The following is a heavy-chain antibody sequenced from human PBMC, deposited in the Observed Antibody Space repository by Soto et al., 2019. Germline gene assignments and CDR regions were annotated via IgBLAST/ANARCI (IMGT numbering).Heavy chain of an antibody. D-gene: IGHD2-15*01. CDR2: INLSGST. Sequence: RSLTCAVYGGSFSGYYWSWIRQPPGKGLEWIGEINLSGSTNYNPSLKSRVTISVDTSKNQFSLKLSSVTAADTAVYYCARAVVVVAAIVRYFDLWGRGTLVTVSS. CDR1: GGSFSGYY. V-gene: IGHV4-34*01. J-gene: IGHJ2*01. CDR3: ARAVVVVAAIVRYFDL.